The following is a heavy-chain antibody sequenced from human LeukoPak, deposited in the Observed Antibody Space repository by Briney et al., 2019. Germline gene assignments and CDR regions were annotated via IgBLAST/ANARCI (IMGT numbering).Heavy chain of an antibody. D-gene: IGHD6-13*01. CDR2: IYTSGST. V-gene: IGHV4-61*02. CDR3: ARTAAAGVFDY. CDR1: GGSISSSSYY. J-gene: IGHJ4*02. Sequence: SETLSLTCTVSGGSISSSSYYWGWIRQPAGKGLEWIGRIYTSGSTNYNPSLKSRVTMSVDTSKNQFSLNLSSVTAADTAVYYCARTAAAGVFDYWGQGTLVTVSS.